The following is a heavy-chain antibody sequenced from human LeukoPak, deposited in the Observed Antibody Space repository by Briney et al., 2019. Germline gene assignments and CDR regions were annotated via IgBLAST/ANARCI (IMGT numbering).Heavy chain of an antibody. CDR1: GGSISSYY. CDR3: ARDNSGWYRWFDP. J-gene: IGHJ5*02. V-gene: IGHV4-59*01. CDR2: IYYSGST. Sequence: SETLSLTCTVSGGSISSYYWSWIRQPPGKRLEWIGYIYYSGSTNYNPSLKSRVTISVDTSKNQFSLKLSSVTAADTAVYYCARDNSGWYRWFDPWGQGTLVTVSS. D-gene: IGHD6-19*01.